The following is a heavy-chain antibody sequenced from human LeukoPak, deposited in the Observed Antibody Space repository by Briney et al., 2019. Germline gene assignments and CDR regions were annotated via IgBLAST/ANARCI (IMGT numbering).Heavy chain of an antibody. CDR3: ARVSSSGWSAFLGKYGMDV. CDR1: GGSISSYY. Sequence: SETLSLTCTVSGGSISSYYWSWIRQPPGKGLEWIGYIYYSGSTNYNPSLKSRVTISVDTSKNQFSLKLSSVTATDTAVYYCARVSSSGWSAFLGKYGMDVWGQGTTVTVSS. D-gene: IGHD6-19*01. J-gene: IGHJ6*02. V-gene: IGHV4-59*01. CDR2: IYYSGST.